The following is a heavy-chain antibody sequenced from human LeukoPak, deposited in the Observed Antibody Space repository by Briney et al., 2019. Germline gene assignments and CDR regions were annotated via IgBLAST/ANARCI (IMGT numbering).Heavy chain of an antibody. Sequence: SETLSLTCTVSGGSISGSSYYWGWIRQPPGKGLEWIGSIYYSGSTYYNPSLKSRVTISVDTSKNQFSLKLSSVTAADTAVYYCARRAVRGVITHYFDYWGQGTLVTVSS. CDR1: GGSISGSSYY. CDR2: IYYSGST. V-gene: IGHV4-39*01. D-gene: IGHD3-10*01. CDR3: ARRAVRGVITHYFDY. J-gene: IGHJ4*02.